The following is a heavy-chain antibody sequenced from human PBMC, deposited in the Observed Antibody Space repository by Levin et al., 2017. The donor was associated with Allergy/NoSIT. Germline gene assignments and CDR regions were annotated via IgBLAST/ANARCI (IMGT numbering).Heavy chain of an antibody. CDR3: ARVVSGGGYTKIDY. V-gene: IGHV4-59*01. J-gene: IGHJ4*02. CDR2: IYYSGSA. D-gene: IGHD5-18*01. Sequence: SETLSLTCTVSGGSISSYYWSWIRQPPGKGLEWIGYIYYSGSANYYPSLKSRVTISVDTSKNQFSLKLSSVTAADTAVYYCARVVSGGGYTKIDYWGQGTLVTVSS. CDR1: GGSISSYY.